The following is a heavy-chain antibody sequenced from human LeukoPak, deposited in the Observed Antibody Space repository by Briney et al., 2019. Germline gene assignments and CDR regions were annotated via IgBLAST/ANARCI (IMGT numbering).Heavy chain of an antibody. J-gene: IGHJ3*02. CDR2: IYTSGST. CDR3: ARAYRVIAPGAFDI. V-gene: IGHV4-4*07. D-gene: IGHD3-10*01. Sequence: RTSETLSLTCTVSGGSISSYYWSWIRQPAGKGLEWIGRIYTSGSTNYNPSLKSRVTMSVDTSKNQFSLKLSSVTAADTAVYYCARAYRVIAPGAFDIWGQGTMVTVSS. CDR1: GGSISSYY.